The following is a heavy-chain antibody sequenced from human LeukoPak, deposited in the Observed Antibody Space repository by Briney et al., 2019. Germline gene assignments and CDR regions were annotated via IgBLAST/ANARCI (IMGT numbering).Heavy chain of an antibody. D-gene: IGHD3-22*01. CDR2: INHSGST. CDR1: GGSFSGYY. CDR3: ARGPTYYYDSSGYYD. J-gene: IGHJ4*02. Sequence: SETLSLTCAVYGGSFSGYYWSWIRQPPGKGLEWIGEINHSGSTNYNPSLKSRVTISVDTSKNQFSLKLSSVTAADTAVYYCARGPTYYYDSSGYYDWGQRTLVTVSS. V-gene: IGHV4-34*01.